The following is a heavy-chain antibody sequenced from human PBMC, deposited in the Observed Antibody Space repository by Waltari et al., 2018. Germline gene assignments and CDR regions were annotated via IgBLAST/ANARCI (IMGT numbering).Heavy chain of an antibody. D-gene: IGHD3-22*01. CDR1: GGTFSSYA. Sequence: VQLVQSGAEVKKPGSSVKVSCKASGGTFSSYAISWVRQAPGQGLEWVANIKQDGSEKYYVDSVKGRFTISRDNAKNSLYLQMNSLRAEDTAVYYCARERGYSFDIWGQGTMVTVSS. J-gene: IGHJ3*02. CDR3: ARERGYSFDI. CDR2: IKQDGSEK. V-gene: IGHV3-7*01.